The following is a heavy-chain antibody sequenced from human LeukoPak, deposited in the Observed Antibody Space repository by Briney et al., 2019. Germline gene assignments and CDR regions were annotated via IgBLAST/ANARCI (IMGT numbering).Heavy chain of an antibody. CDR1: GFTLSSYW. CDR2: INTDGSST. CDR3: AKSSDLLTGYYSYFEY. Sequence: GGSLRLSCAASGFTLSSYWMHWVRQAPGKGLVWDSRINTDGSSTSYADSVKGRFTISRDNSKNTLYMQMNSLRAEDTAVYYCAKSSDLLTGYYSYFEYWGHGTLVTVAS. V-gene: IGHV3-74*01. D-gene: IGHD3-9*01. J-gene: IGHJ4*01.